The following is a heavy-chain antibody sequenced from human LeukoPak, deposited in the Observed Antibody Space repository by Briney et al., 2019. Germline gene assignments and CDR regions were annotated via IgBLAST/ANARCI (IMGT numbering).Heavy chain of an antibody. D-gene: IGHD4-11*01. Sequence: SETLSLTCIVFGDSISSSTYYWGWIRQPPGKGLEWIASIYYGGSGSTYYNPSLESRVIISGDTSKNHFSLKLTSVAAADTAVYYCARTSSNYEEIFDSWGQGTLVTVSS. CDR2: IYYGGSGST. J-gene: IGHJ4*02. CDR1: GDSISSSTYY. V-gene: IGHV4-39*02. CDR3: ARTSSNYEEIFDS.